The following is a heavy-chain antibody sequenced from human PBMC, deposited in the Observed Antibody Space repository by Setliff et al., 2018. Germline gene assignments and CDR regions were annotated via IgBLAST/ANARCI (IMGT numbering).Heavy chain of an antibody. D-gene: IGHD3-22*01. J-gene: IGHJ5*02. CDR1: GGSISSSSYY. CDR3: ARLGSARYDSSGYYPDNWFDP. CDR2: IYYSGST. Sequence: KPSETLSLTCTVSGGSISSSSYYWGWIRQPPGKGLEWIGSIYYSGSTYYNPSLKSRVTISVDTSKNQFSLKLSSVTAADTAVYYCARLGSARYDSSGYYPDNWFDPWGQGTLVTVS. V-gene: IGHV4-39*01.